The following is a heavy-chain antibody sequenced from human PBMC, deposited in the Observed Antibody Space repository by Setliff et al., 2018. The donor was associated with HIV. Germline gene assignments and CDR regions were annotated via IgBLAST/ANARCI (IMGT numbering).Heavy chain of an antibody. CDR3: ARGTSYYVSGNYGTITVVAFDI. V-gene: IGHV4-34*01. CDR1: GGSFSGYH. J-gene: IGHJ3*02. D-gene: IGHD3-10*01. Sequence: SETLSLTCAVSGGSFSGYHWSWIRQPPGKGLEWIGEIKHSGSTNYDPSLKSRVSISLDTSKNQFSLRLTSVTAADTSIYYCARGTSYYVSGNYGTITVVAFDIWGQGTKGNVSS. CDR2: IKHSGST.